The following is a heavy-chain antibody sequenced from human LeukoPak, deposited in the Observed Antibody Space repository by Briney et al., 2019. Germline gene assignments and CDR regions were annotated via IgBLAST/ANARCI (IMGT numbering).Heavy chain of an antibody. CDR1: GGSISSSSYY. CDR2: INHSGST. CDR3: ARSPNRYYYGSGPKYNWFDP. J-gene: IGHJ5*02. V-gene: IGHV4-39*07. Sequence: PSETLSLTCTVSGGSISSSSYYWGWIRQPPGKGLEWIGEINHSGSTNYNPSLKSRVTISVDTSKNQFSLKLSSVTAADTAVYYCARSPNRYYYGSGPKYNWFDPWGQGTLVTVSS. D-gene: IGHD3-10*01.